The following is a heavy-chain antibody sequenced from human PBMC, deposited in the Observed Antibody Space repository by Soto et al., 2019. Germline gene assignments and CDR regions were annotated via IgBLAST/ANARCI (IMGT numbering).Heavy chain of an antibody. CDR1: GYNFPSYW. V-gene: IGHV5-10-1*01. J-gene: IGHJ6*02. D-gene: IGHD6-6*01. CDR3: ARREKSSSPYYYRAMDV. CDR2: IDPTDSYT. Sequence: PGESLKISCKGSGYNFPSYWVIWVRQMPGKGLEWLGRIDPTDSYTNYSPSFEGHVTISADESSSTAYLQWSSLKASDTAIYYCARREKSSSPYYYRAMDVWGQGTTVTVSS.